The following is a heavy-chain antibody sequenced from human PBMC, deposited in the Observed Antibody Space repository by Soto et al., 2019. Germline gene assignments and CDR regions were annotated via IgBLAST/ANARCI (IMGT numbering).Heavy chain of an antibody. Sequence: QVQLVQSGPEVKKPGASVKVSCKASGYTFINYAITWVRQAPGQGLEWMGWINTYNGNTNYAENLQGRATMTTDTSTNTAYMEVMSLRSDDTAVYYCAKSPRAEMATDWGQGTLVTVSS. CDR1: GYTFINYA. CDR2: INTYNGNT. V-gene: IGHV1-18*01. J-gene: IGHJ4*02. CDR3: AKSPRAEMATD. D-gene: IGHD5-12*01.